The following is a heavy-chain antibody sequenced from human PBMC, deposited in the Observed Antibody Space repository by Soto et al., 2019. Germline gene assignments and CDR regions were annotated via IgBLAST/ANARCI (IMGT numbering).Heavy chain of an antibody. CDR2: INTDGSST. CDR1: GFTFSSYW. J-gene: IGHJ4*02. CDR3: AKREANSKGVLH. Sequence: EVQLVESGGALVQPGGSLRLSCAASGFTFSSYWMHWVRHASGKGPVWVSRINTDGSSTSYVDSVKGRFTISRDNAKNMLYLKMNSLRAEDTAIYYGAKREANSKGVLHWGQGTLVSVFS. D-gene: IGHD2-8*01. V-gene: IGHV3-74*01.